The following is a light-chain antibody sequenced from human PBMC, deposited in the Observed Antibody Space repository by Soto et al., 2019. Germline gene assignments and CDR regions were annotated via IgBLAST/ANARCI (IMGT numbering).Light chain of an antibody. CDR1: QSISDT. Sequence: EIVMTQSPATLSVSPGGRATLSCRARQSISDTLAWYQQKPGQAPRLLIHGASTRATGFPARFSGSGSGTDFTLTIISRQSEDFAVYYCQQYNNWPWTFGQGTKVEIK. V-gene: IGKV3-15*01. J-gene: IGKJ1*01. CDR3: QQYNNWPWT. CDR2: GAS.